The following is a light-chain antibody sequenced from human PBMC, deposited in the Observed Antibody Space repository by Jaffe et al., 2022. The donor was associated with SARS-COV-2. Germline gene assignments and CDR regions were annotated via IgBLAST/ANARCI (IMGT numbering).Light chain of an antibody. Sequence: QSALTQPASVSGSPGQSITISCTGTNSDVGTYSLVSWYQQNPGKAPKLLIYEVTRRPSGVSHRFSGSKSDNTASLTISGLQAEDEADYYCCSHAGNNLWVFGGGTKLTVL. V-gene: IGLV2-23*02. CDR1: NSDVGTYSL. CDR2: EVT. CDR3: CSHAGNNLWV. J-gene: IGLJ3*02.